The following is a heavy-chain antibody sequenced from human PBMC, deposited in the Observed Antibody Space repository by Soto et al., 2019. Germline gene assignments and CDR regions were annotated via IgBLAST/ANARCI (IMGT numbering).Heavy chain of an antibody. Sequence: EVQLVESGGGLVKPGGSLRLSCAASGFTFSYAWMNWVRQAPGKGLEWVGRIKMMADGGTTDYGAPVKGRFTISRDDSKNTLYLQMNGLKTEDTGVYYCTTGAWYGSGCEYWGRGTLVTVSS. CDR1: GFTFSYAW. CDR2: IKMMADGGTT. J-gene: IGHJ4*02. D-gene: IGHD6-19*01. CDR3: TTGAWYGSGCEY. V-gene: IGHV3-15*07.